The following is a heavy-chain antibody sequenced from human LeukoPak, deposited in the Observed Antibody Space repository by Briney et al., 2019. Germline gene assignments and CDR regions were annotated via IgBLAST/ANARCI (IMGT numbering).Heavy chain of an antibody. V-gene: IGHV3-23*01. CDR2: IGGGDGRT. CDR1: GFSFTYG. Sequence: GGSLRLSCAACGFSFTYGMCWVRQAPAKGLEWVSGIGGGDGRTYYADPLKGRSTISRDISKTTLYLQISGLTADDTAVYYCAKDSHSGFFDYWGQGTLVTVSS. D-gene: IGHD3-22*01. J-gene: IGHJ4*02. CDR3: AKDSHSGFFDY.